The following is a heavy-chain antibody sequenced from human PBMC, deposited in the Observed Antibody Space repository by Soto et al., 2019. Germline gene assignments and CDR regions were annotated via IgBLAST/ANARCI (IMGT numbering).Heavy chain of an antibody. V-gene: IGHV3-23*01. CDR3: ARELDGIDV. CDR2: ISGSGGST. CDR1: GFTFSNYA. J-gene: IGHJ6*02. Sequence: PGGSLRLSCAASGFTFSNYAMSWFRQAPGSGLEWVSSISGSGGSTFYTNSVKGRFTISRDNAKNSLYLQMNSLRVEDTAVYYCARELDGIDVWGQGTTVTVSS.